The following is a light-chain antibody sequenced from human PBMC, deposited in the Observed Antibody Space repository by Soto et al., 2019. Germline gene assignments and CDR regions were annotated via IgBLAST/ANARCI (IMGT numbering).Light chain of an antibody. CDR2: GAS. V-gene: IGKV1-39*01. Sequence: DIQMTQFPSSLSASVGDSVTITCRASQNIRIYLNWYQHKPGKAPSVLVYGASTLQTGVPPRFSGSASGPVYTLTINSLQPEDFATYYCQQTYSPPLTFGQGTKVEVK. J-gene: IGKJ1*01. CDR1: QNIRIY. CDR3: QQTYSPPLT.